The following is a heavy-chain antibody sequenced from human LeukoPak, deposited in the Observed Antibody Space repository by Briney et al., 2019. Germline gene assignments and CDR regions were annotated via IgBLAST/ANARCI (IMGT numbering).Heavy chain of an antibody. D-gene: IGHD3-22*01. CDR3: AREALPGSYYDSSGYYPNYYYYYHMDV. CDR1: GGSISGFY. V-gene: IGHV4-4*07. J-gene: IGHJ6*03. Sequence: PSETLSPTCTVSGGSISGFYWSWVRQPAGKGLEWIGRTYTSGITNYSPSLKSRVTISVDKSKNQFSLKLSSVTAADTAVYYCAREALPGSYYDSSGYYPNYYYYYHMDVWNKGTTVTVSS. CDR2: TYTSGIT.